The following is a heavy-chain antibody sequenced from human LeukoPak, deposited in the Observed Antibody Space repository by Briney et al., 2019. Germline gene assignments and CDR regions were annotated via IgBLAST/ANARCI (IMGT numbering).Heavy chain of an antibody. CDR2: IRYDGSNK. D-gene: IGHD6-19*01. Sequence: GGSLRLSCAASGFTFSSYGMHWVRQAPGKGLEWVAFIRYDGSNKYYADSVKGRFTISRDNSKNTLYLQMNSLRAEDTAVYYCAKEAWGAVAGYDYWGQGTLVTVSS. CDR3: AKEAWGAVAGYDY. CDR1: GFTFSSYG. J-gene: IGHJ4*02. V-gene: IGHV3-30*02.